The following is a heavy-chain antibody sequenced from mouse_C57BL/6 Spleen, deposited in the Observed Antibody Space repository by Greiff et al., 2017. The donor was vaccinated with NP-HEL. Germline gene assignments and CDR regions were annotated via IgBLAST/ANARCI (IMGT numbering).Heavy chain of an antibody. D-gene: IGHD1-1*01. J-gene: IGHJ1*03. V-gene: IGHV5-6*01. CDR1: GFTFSSYG. Sequence: EVKLVESGGDLVKPGGSLKLSCAASGFTFSSYGMSWVRQTPDKRLEWVATISSGGSYTYYPDSVKGRFTISRDNAKNTLYLQMSSLKSEDTAMYYCARQGYGSSFYWYFDVWGTGTTVTVSS. CDR3: ARQGYGSSFYWYFDV. CDR2: ISSGGSYT.